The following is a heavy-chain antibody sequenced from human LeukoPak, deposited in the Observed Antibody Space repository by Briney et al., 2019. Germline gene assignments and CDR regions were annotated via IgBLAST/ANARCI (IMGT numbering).Heavy chain of an antibody. D-gene: IGHD2-2*01. CDR1: GFTFSSYA. CDR3: ASIVVVPANAFDI. Sequence: GGSLRLSCAASGFTFSSYAMHWVREAPGKGLEWVAVISYDGRNKYYADSVKGRFTISRDNSKNTLYLQMNSLRAEDTAVYYCASIVVVPANAFDIWGQGTMVTVSS. V-gene: IGHV3-30*04. CDR2: ISYDGRNK. J-gene: IGHJ3*02.